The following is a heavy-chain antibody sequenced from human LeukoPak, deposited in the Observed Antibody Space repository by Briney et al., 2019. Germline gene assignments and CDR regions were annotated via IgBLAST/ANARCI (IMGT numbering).Heavy chain of an antibody. D-gene: IGHD3-16*01. CDR2: ISSKYVT. CDR1: GFIVSRNY. Sequence: GGSLTPSCAASGFIVSRNYMSWVRQAPGKKLEWVSAISSKYVTYYADSVKGRFIISRDNSKNTMYLQMNGLRAEDTAIYYCYGIHLGDAFDLWGQGTMVTVSS. J-gene: IGHJ3*01. V-gene: IGHV3-53*01. CDR3: YGIHLGDAFDL.